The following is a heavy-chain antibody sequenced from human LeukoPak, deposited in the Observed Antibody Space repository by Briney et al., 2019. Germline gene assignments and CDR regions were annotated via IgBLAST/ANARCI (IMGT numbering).Heavy chain of an antibody. V-gene: IGHV4-34*01. CDR2: INHSGST. CDR3: ARGFITMVRGVIITHYYYGMDV. CDR1: GGSFSGYY. D-gene: IGHD3-10*01. Sequence: PSETLSLTCAVYGGSFSGYYWSWIRQPPGKGLEWIGEINHSGSTNYNPSLESRVTISVDTSKNQFSLKLSSVTAADTAVYYCARGFITMVRGVIITHYYYGMDVWGQGTTVTVSS. J-gene: IGHJ6*02.